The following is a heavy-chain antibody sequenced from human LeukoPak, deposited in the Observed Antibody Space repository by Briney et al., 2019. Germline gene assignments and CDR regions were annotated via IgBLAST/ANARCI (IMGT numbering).Heavy chain of an antibody. CDR1: GGTFSSYA. J-gene: IGHJ5*02. D-gene: IGHD6-13*01. CDR3: ARDYPAAGVDWFDP. CDR2: IIPILGIA. V-gene: IGHV1-69*04. Sequence: GASVKVSCNASGGTFSSYAISWVRQAPGQGLEWMGRIIPILGIANYAQKFQGRVTITADKSTSTAYMELSSLRSEDTAMYYCARDYPAAGVDWFDPWGQGTLVTVSS.